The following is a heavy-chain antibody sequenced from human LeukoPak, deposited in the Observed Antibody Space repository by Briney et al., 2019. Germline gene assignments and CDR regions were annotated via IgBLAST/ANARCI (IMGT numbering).Heavy chain of an antibody. CDR2: ITSTGSNT. V-gene: IGHV3-23*01. CDR3: ARDIQGSFNY. CDR1: GFTFSDLA. Sequence: GGSLRLSCAASGFTFSDLAMSCVRQAPGKGLQWVSSITSTGSNTYYTASVKGRFTISRDNSKNTLYLQVNRLRAEDTAVFYCARDIQGSFNYWGQGTLVTVSS. J-gene: IGHJ4*02.